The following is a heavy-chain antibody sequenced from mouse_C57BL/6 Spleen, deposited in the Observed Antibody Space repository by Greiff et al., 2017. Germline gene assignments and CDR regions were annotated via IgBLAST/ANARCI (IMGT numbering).Heavy chain of an antibody. V-gene: IGHV1-55*01. D-gene: IGHD1-1*01. J-gene: IGHJ2*01. CDR3: ARSTTVVAPFDY. CDR2: ISPSSGST. CDR1: GYTFTSYW. Sequence: QVQLQQPGAELVKPGASVKMSCKASGYTFTSYWITWVKQRPGQGLEWIGDISPSSGSTNYNVKFKGKATLTVDTSSSTAYMQLSSLTSEDSAVYYWARSTTVVAPFDYWGQGTTLTVSS.